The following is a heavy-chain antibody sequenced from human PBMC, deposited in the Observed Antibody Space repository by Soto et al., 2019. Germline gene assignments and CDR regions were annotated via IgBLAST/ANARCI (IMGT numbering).Heavy chain of an antibody. CDR2: IIPLHNTS. CDR1: GGAFNNYA. Sequence: QVQLLQSGAEVKKPGSSVKVSCKVSGGAFNNYALNWVRHGPGQGLEWLGGIIPLHNTSNYSLKFLGRATVTADISSTTVYMELNSLTSDDTATYYCASWSNWNPLYYDGLDAWGQGTTVTVSS. J-gene: IGHJ6*02. CDR3: ASWSNWNPLYYDGLDA. V-gene: IGHV1-69*06. D-gene: IGHD1-20*01.